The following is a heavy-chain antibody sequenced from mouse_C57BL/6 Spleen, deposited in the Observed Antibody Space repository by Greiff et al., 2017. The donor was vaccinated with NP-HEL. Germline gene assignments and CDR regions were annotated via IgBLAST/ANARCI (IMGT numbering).Heavy chain of an antibody. Sequence: QVQLQQPGAELVKPGASVKMSCKASGYTFTSYWITWVKQRPGQGLEWIGDIYPGSGSTNYNEKFKSKATLTVVTSSSSAYMQLSSLTSEDSAVYYSARRGLLDYFDYWGQGTTRTVSS. D-gene: IGHD2-3*01. CDR3: ARRGLLDYFDY. V-gene: IGHV1-55*01. CDR1: GYTFTSYW. CDR2: IYPGSGST. J-gene: IGHJ2*01.